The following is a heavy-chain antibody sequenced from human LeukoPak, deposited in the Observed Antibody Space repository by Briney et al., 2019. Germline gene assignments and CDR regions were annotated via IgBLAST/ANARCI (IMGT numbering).Heavy chain of an antibody. CDR1: GFTFSTYA. D-gene: IGHD2-2*02. J-gene: IGHJ5*02. V-gene: IGHV3-23*01. CDR3: AKVTGYCSSTSCYTSNWFDP. Sequence: GGSLRLSCAASGFTFSTYAMSWVRQAPGKGLEWVSAISGSGGSTYYADSVKGRFTISRDNSRNTLYLQMNSLRAEDTAVYYCAKVTGYCSSTSCYTSNWFDPWGQGTLVTVSS. CDR2: ISGSGGST.